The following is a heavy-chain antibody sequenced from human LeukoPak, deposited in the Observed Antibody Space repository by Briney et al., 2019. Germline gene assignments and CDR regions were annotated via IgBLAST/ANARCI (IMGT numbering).Heavy chain of an antibody. J-gene: IGHJ4*02. CDR1: GYTFTSYY. Sequence: ASVKVSCKASGYTFTSYYMHWVRQAPGQGLEWMGIINPSGGSTSYAQKFQGRVTITRSASISTAYMELSSLRSEDTAVYYCARGRDGAPDYWGQGTLVTVSS. CDR3: ARGRDGAPDY. V-gene: IGHV1-46*01. D-gene: IGHD4-17*01. CDR2: INPSGGST.